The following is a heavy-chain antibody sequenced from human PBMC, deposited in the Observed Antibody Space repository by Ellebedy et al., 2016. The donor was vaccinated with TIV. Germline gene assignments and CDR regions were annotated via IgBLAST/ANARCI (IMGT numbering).Heavy chain of an antibody. CDR3: AGDYGAYFDY. CDR2: IFYTGST. D-gene: IGHD4-17*01. Sequence: MPSETLSLTCTVSGGSISSYYWSWIRQPPGKGLEWLGYIFYTGSTNYNPSLRSRFTLSLDTSKSQISLNLTSVTAADTAVYYCAGDYGAYFDYWGQGTLVTVSS. CDR1: GGSISSYY. J-gene: IGHJ4*02. V-gene: IGHV4-59*01.